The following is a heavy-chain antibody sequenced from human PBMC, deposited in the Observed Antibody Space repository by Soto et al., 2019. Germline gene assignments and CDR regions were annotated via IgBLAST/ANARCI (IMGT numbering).Heavy chain of an antibody. D-gene: IGHD4-17*01. CDR1: GGTFSSYA. CDR2: IIPIFGTA. J-gene: IGHJ6*02. CDR3: ASNLYGDYRTPLYYYGMDV. V-gene: IGHV1-69*13. Sequence: ASVKVSCKASGGTFSSYAISWVRQAPGQGLEWMGGIIPIFGTANYAQKFQGRVTITADESTSTAYMELSSLRSEDTAVYYCASNLYGDYRTPLYYYGMDVWGQGTTVTVSS.